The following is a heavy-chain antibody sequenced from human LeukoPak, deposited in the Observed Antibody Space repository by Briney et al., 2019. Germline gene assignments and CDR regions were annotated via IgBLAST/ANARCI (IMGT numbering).Heavy chain of an antibody. D-gene: IGHD3-10*01. V-gene: IGHV3-30*03. CDR1: GFTFSSYW. J-gene: IGHJ4*02. Sequence: GGSLRLSCEASGFTFSSYWMHWVRQVPGKGLEWVAVISYDGSNKYYADSVKGRFTISRDNSKNTLYLQMNSLRAEDTAVYYCARVSYGSGSYHLDYWGQGTLVTVSS. CDR2: ISYDGSNK. CDR3: ARVSYGSGSYHLDY.